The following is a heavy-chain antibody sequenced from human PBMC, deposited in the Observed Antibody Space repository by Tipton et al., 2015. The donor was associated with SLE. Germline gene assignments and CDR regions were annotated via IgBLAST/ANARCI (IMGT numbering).Heavy chain of an antibody. Sequence: TLSLTCTVSGGSISSSSYYWGWIRQPPGKGLGWIGSIYYSGSTDYNPSLKSRVTISVDTSKNQFSLKLSSVTAADTAVYYCARDLGVATAFDIWGQGTMVTVSS. D-gene: IGHD5-12*01. V-gene: IGHV4-39*07. CDR1: GGSISSSSYY. J-gene: IGHJ3*02. CDR2: IYYSGST. CDR3: ARDLGVATAFDI.